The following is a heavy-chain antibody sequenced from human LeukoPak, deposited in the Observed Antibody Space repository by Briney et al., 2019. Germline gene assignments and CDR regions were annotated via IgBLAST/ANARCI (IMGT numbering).Heavy chain of an antibody. Sequence: GGSLRLSCGASGFTFSNYGMSWVRQAPGKGLEWVSLIYSGGSTYYADSVKGRFTISRDNSKNTLYLQMNSLRAEDTAVYYCARDPPGYRIRYIDYWGQGTLVTVSS. D-gene: IGHD1-14*01. CDR3: ARDPPGYRIRYIDY. CDR2: IYSGGST. V-gene: IGHV3-66*01. CDR1: GFTFSNYG. J-gene: IGHJ4*02.